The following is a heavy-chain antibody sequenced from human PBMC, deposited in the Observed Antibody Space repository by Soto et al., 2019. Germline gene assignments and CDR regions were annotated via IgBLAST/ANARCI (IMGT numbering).Heavy chain of an antibody. CDR2: IIPIFGTA. CDR1: GGTFSSYA. CDR3: ARDLGYTPHGSHYYYYGMDV. J-gene: IGHJ6*02. D-gene: IGHD3-16*01. Sequence: SVKVSCKASGGTFSSYAISWVRQAPGQGLEWMGGIIPIFGTANYAQKFQGRVTITADESTSTAYMELSSLRSEDTAVYYCARDLGYTPHGSHYYYYGMDVWGQGTTVTVSS. V-gene: IGHV1-69*13.